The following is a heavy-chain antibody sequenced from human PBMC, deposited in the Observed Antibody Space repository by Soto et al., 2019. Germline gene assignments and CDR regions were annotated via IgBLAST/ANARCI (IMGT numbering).Heavy chain of an antibody. CDR1: GFIFSSFA. V-gene: IGHV3-23*01. CDR2: ISGSGGTT. J-gene: IGHJ4*02. CDR3: AKDQRYSSSWYPFGY. D-gene: IGHD6-13*01. Sequence: GGSLRLSCAASGFIFSSFAMSWVRQAPGKGLEWVSVISGSGGTTSYADSVKGRFTISRDNSKRMLYLQMSSLRAEDTAVYYCAKDQRYSSSWYPFGYWGQGTLVTVSS.